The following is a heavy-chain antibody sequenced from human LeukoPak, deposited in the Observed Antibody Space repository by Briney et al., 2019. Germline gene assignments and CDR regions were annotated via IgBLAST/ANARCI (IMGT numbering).Heavy chain of an antibody. Sequence: GGSLRLSCAASGFTFSSYAMSWVRQAPGKGLEWVSAISGSGGSTYYADSVKGRFTISRDNSKNTLYLQMNSLRAEDTAVYYCAKGGKTIMCPTSCYDYWGQGTLVTVSS. CDR1: GFTFSSYA. V-gene: IGHV3-23*01. J-gene: IGHJ4*02. CDR3: AKGGKTIMCPTSCYDY. CDR2: ISGSGGST. D-gene: IGHD2-2*01.